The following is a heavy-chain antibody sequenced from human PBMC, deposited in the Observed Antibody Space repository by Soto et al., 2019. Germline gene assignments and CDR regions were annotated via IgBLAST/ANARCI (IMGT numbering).Heavy chain of an antibody. CDR1: GYTFTSYA. D-gene: IGHD2-21*01. V-gene: IGHV1-3*01. Sequence: ASVKVSCKASGYTFTSYAMHWVRQAPGQRLEWMGWINAGNGNTKYSQKFQGRVTITRDTSASTAYMELSSLRSEDTAVYYCARDSTLWGYYYGMDVWGQGTTVTVAS. CDR2: INAGNGNT. CDR3: ARDSTLWGYYYGMDV. J-gene: IGHJ6*02.